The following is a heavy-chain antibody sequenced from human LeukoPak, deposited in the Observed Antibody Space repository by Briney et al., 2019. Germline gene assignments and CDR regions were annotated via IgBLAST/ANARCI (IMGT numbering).Heavy chain of an antibody. CDR3: AREGSAFDI. J-gene: IGHJ3*02. V-gene: IGHV4-4*07. CDR2: IFASGTT. Sequence: SETLSLTCAVYGGSFSGYSWNWIRQPAGKGLEWIGRIFASGTTKYNPSLKSRVTMSVETSKNQFSLKLSSVTAADTAVYYCAREGSAFDIWGQGTMVTVSS. CDR1: GGSFSGYS.